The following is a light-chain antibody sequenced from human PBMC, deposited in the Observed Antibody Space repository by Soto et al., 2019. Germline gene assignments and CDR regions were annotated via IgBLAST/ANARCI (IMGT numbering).Light chain of an antibody. CDR2: GNT. V-gene: IGLV1-40*01. CDR1: SSNIGAGYD. Sequence: QSVLTQPPSVSGAPGQRVTISCTGSSSNIGAGYDVHWYQQLPGRAPKLLIYGNTNRPSGVPDRFSGSKSGTSASLAITGREDEDEDDYYCLSFDSSLSVVFGGGTKLTVL. J-gene: IGLJ2*01. CDR3: LSFDSSLSVV.